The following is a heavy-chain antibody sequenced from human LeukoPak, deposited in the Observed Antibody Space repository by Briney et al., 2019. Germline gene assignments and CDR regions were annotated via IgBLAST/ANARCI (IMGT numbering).Heavy chain of an antibody. CDR3: ARALASVLDCSGGSCYANKYFQH. J-gene: IGHJ1*01. D-gene: IGHD2-15*01. CDR2: MSSSSSYT. Sequence: PGGSLRLSCAASGFTFSDYYMSWIRQAPGKGLEWVSYMSSSSSYTNYADSVKGRFTISRDDAKNSLYLQMNSLRAEDTAVYYCARALASVLDCSGGSCYANKYFQHWGQGTLVTVSS. CDR1: GFTFSDYY. V-gene: IGHV3-11*05.